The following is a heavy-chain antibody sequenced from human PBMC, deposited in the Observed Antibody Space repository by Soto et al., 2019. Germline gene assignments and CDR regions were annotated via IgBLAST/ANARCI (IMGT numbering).Heavy chain of an antibody. Sequence: SETLSLTCTVSGGSISRYYWSWIRQPPGKGLEWIGYIYYSGSTNYNPSLKSRVTISVDTSKNQFSLKLSSVTAADTAVYYCASTLPGIAAAGFDYWGKGTLVTVSS. V-gene: IGHV4-59*08. CDR1: GGSISRYY. CDR3: ASTLPGIAAAGFDY. J-gene: IGHJ4*02. CDR2: IYYSGST. D-gene: IGHD6-13*01.